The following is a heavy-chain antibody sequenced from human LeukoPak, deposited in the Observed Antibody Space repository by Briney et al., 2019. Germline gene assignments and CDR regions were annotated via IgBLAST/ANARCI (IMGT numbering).Heavy chain of an antibody. CDR1: GYSFSSGYY. V-gene: IGHV4-38-2*02. J-gene: IGHJ1*01. CDR3: ARDDVGATRDQAFQH. Sequence: SETLSLTCTVSGYSFSSGYYWGWIRRSPGKRLEWVGSIYHSGSTYYNPSLNSRVTISVDTSKNQFSLKLTSVTAVDTAVYYCARDDVGATRDQAFQHWGQGTLVTASS. CDR2: IYHSGST. D-gene: IGHD1-26*01.